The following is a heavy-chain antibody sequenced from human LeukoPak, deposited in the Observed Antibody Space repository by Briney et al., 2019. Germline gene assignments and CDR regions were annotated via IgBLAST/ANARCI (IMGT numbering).Heavy chain of an antibody. CDR2: IYYSGST. CDR3: ARQYCSSTSCLGWFDP. CDR1: GGPISSSSYY. D-gene: IGHD2-2*01. Sequence: SETLSLTCTVSGGPISSSSYYWGWIRQPPGKGLEWIGSIYYSGSTYYNPSLKSRVTISVDTSKNQFSLKLSSVTAADTAVYYCARQYCSSTSCLGWFDPWGQGTLVTVSS. J-gene: IGHJ5*02. V-gene: IGHV4-39*01.